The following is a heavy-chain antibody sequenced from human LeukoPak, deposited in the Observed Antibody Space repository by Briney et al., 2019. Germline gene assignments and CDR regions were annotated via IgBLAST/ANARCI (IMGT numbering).Heavy chain of an antibody. Sequence: SETLSLTCTVSGXSISGYYGTWIRQPAGTGLEWIGRMSTTGSPRYNPSLKSRVTMSAATSKNQFSLKLSSVTAADTAVYYCARGYSYFDYWGQGTLVTVSS. CDR3: ARGYSYFDY. V-gene: IGHV4-4*07. CDR2: MSTTGSP. J-gene: IGHJ4*02. CDR1: GXSISGYY. D-gene: IGHD5-18*01.